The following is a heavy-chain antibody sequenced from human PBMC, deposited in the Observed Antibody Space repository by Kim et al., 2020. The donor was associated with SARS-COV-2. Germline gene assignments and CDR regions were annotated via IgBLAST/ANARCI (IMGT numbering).Heavy chain of an antibody. D-gene: IGHD3-10*01. Sequence: SETLSLTCAVSGGSISSSNWWSWVRQPPGKGLEWIGEIYHSGSTNYNPSLKSRVTISVDKSKNQFSLKLSSVTAADTAVYYCALRSQGYYYYGMDVWGQGTTVTVSS. CDR2: IYHSGST. CDR3: ALRSQGYYYYGMDV. CDR1: GGSISSSNW. J-gene: IGHJ6*02. V-gene: IGHV4-4*02.